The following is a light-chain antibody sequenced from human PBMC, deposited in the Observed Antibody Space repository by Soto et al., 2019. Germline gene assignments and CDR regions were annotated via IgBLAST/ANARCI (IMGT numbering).Light chain of an antibody. CDR2: AAS. CDR3: QQSYNTPTWT. Sequence: DIQMTQSPSSLSASVGDRVTITCRASQSISSYLNWYQLKPGKAPKLLIYAASSLQSGVPSRLSGSGSGTDFTLTISSLQPEDFATYYCQQSYNTPTWTFGQGTKVEIK. CDR1: QSISSY. J-gene: IGKJ1*01. V-gene: IGKV1-39*01.